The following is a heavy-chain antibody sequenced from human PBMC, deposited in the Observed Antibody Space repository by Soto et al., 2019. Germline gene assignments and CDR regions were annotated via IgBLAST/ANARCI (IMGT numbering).Heavy chain of an antibody. V-gene: IGHV3-23*01. D-gene: IGHD6-13*01. Sequence: PGGSLRLSCAASGFTFSSYAMSWVRQAPGKGLEWVLAISGSGGSTYYADSVKGRFTISRDNSKNTLYLQMNSLRAEDTAVYYCAKELIAAALVRVELDYWGQGTLVTVSS. J-gene: IGHJ4*02. CDR2: ISGSGGST. CDR3: AKELIAAALVRVELDY. CDR1: GFTFSSYA.